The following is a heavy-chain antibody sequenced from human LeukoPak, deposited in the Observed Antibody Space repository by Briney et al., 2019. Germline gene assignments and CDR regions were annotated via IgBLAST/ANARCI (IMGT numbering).Heavy chain of an antibody. J-gene: IGHJ4*02. D-gene: IGHD2-15*01. CDR2: IIPIFGTA. CDR1: GGTFSSYA. V-gene: IGHV1-69*06. Sequence: SVKVSCKASGGTFSSYAISWVRQAPGQGLEWMGGIIPIFGTANYAQKFQGRVTITADKSTSTAYMELSSLRSEDTAVYYCARNQPPRYCSGGSRYSLADYWGQGTLVTVSS. CDR3: ARNQPPRYCSGGSRYSLADY.